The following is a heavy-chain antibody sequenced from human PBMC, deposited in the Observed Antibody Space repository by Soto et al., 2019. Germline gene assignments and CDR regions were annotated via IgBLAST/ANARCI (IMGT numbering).Heavy chain of an antibody. V-gene: IGHV2-5*02. Sequence: QITLKEAGPTLVKPTQTLTLTCTFSGVSLSTSGVGVGWIRQPPGKALEWLALIFWDDDKRYSPSRNSRLTITEDTTKIQGVLTMTSMDPLDTATYYCAHRPGSSGSRAWFDSWGQGTLVTVSS. CDR2: IFWDDDK. J-gene: IGHJ5*01. CDR1: GVSLSTSGVG. CDR3: AHRPGSSGSRAWFDS. D-gene: IGHD2-15*01.